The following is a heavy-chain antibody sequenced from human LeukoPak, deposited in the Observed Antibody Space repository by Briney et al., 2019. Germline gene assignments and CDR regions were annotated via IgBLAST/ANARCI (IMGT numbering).Heavy chain of an antibody. CDR1: GFPFANTW. V-gene: IGHV3-74*01. CDR2: INNDGSTR. Sequence: GGSLRLSCAASGFPFANTWMHWVRQAPGKGLVWVSLINNDGSTRSYVDSVKGRFTISRDSAKNTVYLQMNSLRAEETAVYYCAIGGTYGSGSWGQGTLVTVSS. J-gene: IGHJ4*02. D-gene: IGHD3-10*01. CDR3: AIGGTYGSGS.